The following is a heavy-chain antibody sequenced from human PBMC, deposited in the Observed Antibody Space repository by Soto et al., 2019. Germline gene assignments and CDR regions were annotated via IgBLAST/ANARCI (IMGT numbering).Heavy chain of an antibody. V-gene: IGHV3-48*01. J-gene: IGHJ5*02. CDR1: GFTFSRYS. D-gene: IGHD3-10*01. Sequence: GGSLRLSCAASGFTFSRYSMNWVRQAPGKGLEWISYISSSSDNIYYADSVRGRFTISRDNAKNSLYLQMNSLRAEDTAVYYCARTYYYGSGSYYSFNWFDPWGQGTLVTVSS. CDR2: ISSSSDNI. CDR3: ARTYYYGSGSYYSFNWFDP.